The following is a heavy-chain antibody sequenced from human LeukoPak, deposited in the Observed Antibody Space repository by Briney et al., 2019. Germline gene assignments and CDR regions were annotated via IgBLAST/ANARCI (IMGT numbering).Heavy chain of an antibody. Sequence: GGSLRLSCEASGFSFDNHAMHWVRQAPGKGLEWVSGITWNSNYLAYADSVKGRFTISRDNAKNSLYLQMNSLRAEDTAIYYCTRVGYIDEGVDYWGQGTLVTVSS. CDR1: GFSFDNHA. D-gene: IGHD5-24*01. J-gene: IGHJ4*02. V-gene: IGHV3-9*01. CDR3: TRVGYIDEGVDY. CDR2: ITWNSNYL.